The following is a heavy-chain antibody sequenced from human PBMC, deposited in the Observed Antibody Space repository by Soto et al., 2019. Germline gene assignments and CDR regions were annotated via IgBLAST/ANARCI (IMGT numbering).Heavy chain of an antibody. Sequence: EAQLVESGGGLVQPGGSLRLSCAASGFTFSDHYMEWVRQAPGKGLEWVGRVRNKANSYTTEYAASVKGRFTISRDISQISLYLQMNSLKTEDTAVYYCIRVTTIGYYYVDSGQGTLVTVSS. J-gene: IGHJ4*02. D-gene: IGHD3-22*01. CDR3: IRVTTIGYYYVD. V-gene: IGHV3-72*01. CDR1: GFTFSDHY. CDR2: VRNKANSYTT.